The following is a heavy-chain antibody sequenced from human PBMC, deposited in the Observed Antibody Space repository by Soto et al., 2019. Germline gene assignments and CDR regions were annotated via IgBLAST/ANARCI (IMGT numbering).Heavy chain of an antibody. CDR3: ARDPVIYCSSTSCYNRDYYYYGMDV. J-gene: IGHJ6*02. V-gene: IGHV3-21*01. Sequence: GVSLRRSGVASGFTFSSYSMNWVRQAPGKGLEWVSSISSSSSYIYYADSVKGRFTISRDNAKNSLYLQMNSLRAEDTAVYYCARDPVIYCSSTSCYNRDYYYYGMDVWGQGTTVTVSS. D-gene: IGHD2-2*02. CDR2: ISSSSSYI. CDR1: GFTFSSYS.